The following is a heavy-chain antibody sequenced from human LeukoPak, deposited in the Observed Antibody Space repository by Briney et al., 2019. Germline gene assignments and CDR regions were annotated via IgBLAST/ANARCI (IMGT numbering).Heavy chain of an antibody. Sequence: PAETLSLTCTVSGGSVSSGSDYWTWIRLPPGKGLEWIGYIYCSGKTDYNPSLKSHATLSVDMSKNHFSLKLTSVTAADTAMYYCARGKGTAAAYYYYGMDVWGQGTTVTVSS. J-gene: IGHJ6*02. CDR2: IYCSGKT. CDR1: GGSVSSGSDY. V-gene: IGHV4-61*03. CDR3: ARGKGTAAAYYYYGMDV. D-gene: IGHD6-13*01.